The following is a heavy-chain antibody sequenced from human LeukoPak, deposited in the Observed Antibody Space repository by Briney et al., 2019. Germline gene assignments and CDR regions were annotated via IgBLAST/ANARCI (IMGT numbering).Heavy chain of an antibody. V-gene: IGHV1-2*02. Sequence: GASVKVSCKASGYTFTSYYMHWVRQAPGQGLEWMGWINPNSGGTNYAQKFQGRVTMTRDTSISTAYMELSRLRSDDTAVYYCARAVSRWLQFSWFDPWGQGTLVTVSS. CDR3: ARAVSRWLQFSWFDP. D-gene: IGHD5-24*01. J-gene: IGHJ5*02. CDR1: GYTFTSYY. CDR2: INPNSGGT.